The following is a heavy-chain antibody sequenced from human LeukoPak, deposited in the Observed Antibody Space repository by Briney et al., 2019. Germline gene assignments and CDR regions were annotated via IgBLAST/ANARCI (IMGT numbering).Heavy chain of an antibody. CDR1: GGTFISYA. V-gene: IGHV1-69*04. CDR2: IIPIFGIA. Sequence: SVKVSCKGSGGTFISYAISWVRQAPGQGREWMGRIIPIFGIANYVQKFQGRVTITADKSTSTAYMELSSLRSEDTAVYYCARQCSSTSCYFEFDPWGQRTLLTVSS. CDR3: ARQCSSTSCYFEFDP. D-gene: IGHD2-2*01. J-gene: IGHJ5*02.